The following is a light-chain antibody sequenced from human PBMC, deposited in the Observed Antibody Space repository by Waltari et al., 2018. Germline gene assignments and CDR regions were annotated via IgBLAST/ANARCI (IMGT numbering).Light chain of an antibody. V-gene: IGKV3-11*01. Sequence: IVLTQSPATLSLSPGERATLSCRASQGISSFLAWYQQKPGQAPRFLVYDASNRATGIPARFSGSGSGADFTLTISSLEPEDFAVYYCQQRTNWPSFGGGTRVELK. J-gene: IGKJ4*01. CDR2: DAS. CDR3: QQRTNWPS. CDR1: QGISSF.